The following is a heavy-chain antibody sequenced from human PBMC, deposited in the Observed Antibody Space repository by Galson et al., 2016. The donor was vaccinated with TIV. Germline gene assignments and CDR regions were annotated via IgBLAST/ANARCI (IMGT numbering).Heavy chain of an antibody. CDR2: IFSSGST. Sequence: ETLSLTCAVSGASVSSGNYYWTWIRQPPGKGLECIGYIFSSGSTKYNPSLKSRVAISVDTSRNQFSLKLTSVTAADTAVYYCARDSWGSGYISGWEGFDLWGQGTMVTVSS. CDR1: GASVSSGNYY. V-gene: IGHV4-61*01. D-gene: IGHD6-19*01. CDR3: ARDSWGSGYISGWEGFDL. J-gene: IGHJ3*01.